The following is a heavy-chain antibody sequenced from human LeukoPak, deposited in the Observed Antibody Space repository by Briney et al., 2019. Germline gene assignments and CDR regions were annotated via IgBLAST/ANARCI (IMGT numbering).Heavy chain of an antibody. J-gene: IGHJ3*02. V-gene: IGHV3-66*02. Sequence: GGSLRLSCAVSAFTVSSNYVSWVRQAPGKGLEWVSVIYGGGSTNYADPVKGRFTISRDNSKNTLYLQMNSLRAEDTAVYYCARDHSGSYQRAFDIWGQGTMVTVSS. CDR3: ARDHSGSYQRAFDI. D-gene: IGHD1-26*01. CDR2: IYGGGST. CDR1: AFTVSSNY.